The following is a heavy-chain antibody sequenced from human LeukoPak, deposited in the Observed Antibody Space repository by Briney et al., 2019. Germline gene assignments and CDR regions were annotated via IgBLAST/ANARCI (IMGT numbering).Heavy chain of an antibody. Sequence: GGSLRLSCAASGFTFSSYAMSWVRQAPGKGLEWVSYISSSGSTIYYADSVKGRFTISRDNAKNSLYLQMYSLRAEDTAVYYCARDRPYYYDSSGYLGGIDYWGQGTLVTVSS. CDR2: ISSSGSTI. J-gene: IGHJ4*02. CDR3: ARDRPYYYDSSGYLGGIDY. D-gene: IGHD3-22*01. CDR1: GFTFSSYA. V-gene: IGHV3-48*04.